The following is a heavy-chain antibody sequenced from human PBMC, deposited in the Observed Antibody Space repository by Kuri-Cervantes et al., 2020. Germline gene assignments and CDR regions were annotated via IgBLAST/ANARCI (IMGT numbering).Heavy chain of an antibody. CDR2: ISSNSSYI. CDR3: ARLKHYYDSSGYYYYYGMDV. Sequence: GESLKISCAASGFTFSSYSMNWVRQAPGKGLEWVSPISSNSSYIYYAGSVKGRFTISRDNAKNSLYLHMNSQRAEDTAVYYCARLKHYYDSSGYYYYYGMDVWGQGTTVTVSS. V-gene: IGHV3-21*01. D-gene: IGHD3-22*01. CDR1: GFTFSSYS. J-gene: IGHJ6*02.